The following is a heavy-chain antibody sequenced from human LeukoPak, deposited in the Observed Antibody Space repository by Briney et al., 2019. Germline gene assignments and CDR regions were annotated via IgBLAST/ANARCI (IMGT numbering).Heavy chain of an antibody. CDR3: ARGPVLRYFDWLPYYHYYGMDV. Sequence: ASVKVSCTASGGTFSSYAISWVRQAPGQGLEWMGGIIPIFGTANYAQKFQGRVTITADESTSTAYMELSSLRSEDTAVYYCARGPVLRYFDWLPYYHYYGMDVWGQGTTVTVSS. CDR2: IIPIFGTA. V-gene: IGHV1-69*13. D-gene: IGHD3-9*01. J-gene: IGHJ6*02. CDR1: GGTFSSYA.